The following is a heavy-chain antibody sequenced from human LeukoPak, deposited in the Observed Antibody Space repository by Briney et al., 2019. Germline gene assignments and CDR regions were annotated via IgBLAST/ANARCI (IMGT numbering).Heavy chain of an antibody. D-gene: IGHD1-7*01. Sequence: PSETLSLTCAVYGGSFSGYYWSWIRQPPGKGLEWIGEINHSGSTNYNPSLKSRVTMSVDTSKNQFSLKLSSVTAADTAVYYCARHVGWTLLTNWNWFFDYWGQGTLVTVSS. V-gene: IGHV4-34*01. CDR2: INHSGST. J-gene: IGHJ4*02. CDR3: ARHVGWTLLTNWNWFFDY. CDR1: GGSFSGYY.